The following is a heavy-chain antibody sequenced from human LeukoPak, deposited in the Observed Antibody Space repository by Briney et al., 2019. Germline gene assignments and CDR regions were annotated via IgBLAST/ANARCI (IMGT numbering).Heavy chain of an antibody. J-gene: IGHJ4*02. V-gene: IGHV1-69*01. CDR1: GGTFSSYA. Sequence: GSSVKVSCKASGGTFSSYAISWVRQAPGQGLEWMGGIIPIFGTANYAQKFQGRVTITADESTSTAYMELSSLRSEDTGVYYCARVWDIVVVPAAMDEGDYWGQGTLVTVSS. D-gene: IGHD2-2*01. CDR2: IIPIFGTA. CDR3: ARVWDIVVVPAAMDEGDY.